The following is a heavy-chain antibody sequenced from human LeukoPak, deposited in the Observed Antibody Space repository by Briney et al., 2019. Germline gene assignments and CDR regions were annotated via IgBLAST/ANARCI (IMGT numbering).Heavy chain of an antibody. CDR2: ISSSSSTI. CDR1: GLTLSNVW. J-gene: IGHJ4*02. Sequence: PGGSLRLSCAVSGLTLSNVWMNWVRQAPGKGLEWVSYISSSSSTIYYADSVKGRFTISRDNAKNSLYLQMNSLRAEDTAVYYCARDVGGNDYWGQGTLVTVSS. D-gene: IGHD4-23*01. CDR3: ARDVGGNDY. V-gene: IGHV3-48*01.